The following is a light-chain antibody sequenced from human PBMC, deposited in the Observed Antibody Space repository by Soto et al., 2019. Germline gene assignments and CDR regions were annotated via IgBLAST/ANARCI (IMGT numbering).Light chain of an antibody. V-gene: IGKV1-5*01. CDR2: GAS. J-gene: IGKJ1*01. CDR1: QSISTS. CDR3: QQYITYST. Sequence: DIQMTQSPSTLSASVGDTVTITCRASQSISTSLAWYQQKPGKAPNLLISGASTLKEGVPSRFRGSGSGTEFTLTITSLHTDDFATYYRQQYITYSTFGQGTRVEIE.